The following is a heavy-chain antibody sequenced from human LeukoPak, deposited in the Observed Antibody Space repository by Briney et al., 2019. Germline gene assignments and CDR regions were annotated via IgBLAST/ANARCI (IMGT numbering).Heavy chain of an antibody. D-gene: IGHD6-13*01. J-gene: IGHJ4*02. Sequence: GESLKISCKGSGYSFTSYWISWVRQMPGKGLEWMGRIDLSDSYTNYSPSFQGHVTISADKSISTAYLQWSSLKASDTAMYYCASPRYSSSWYYDYWGQGTLVTVSS. CDR3: ASPRYSSSWYYDY. CDR1: GYSFTSYW. V-gene: IGHV5-10-1*01. CDR2: IDLSDSYT.